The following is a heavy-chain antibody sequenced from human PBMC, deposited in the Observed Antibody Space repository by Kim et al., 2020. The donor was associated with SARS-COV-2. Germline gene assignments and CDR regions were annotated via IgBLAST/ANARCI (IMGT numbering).Heavy chain of an antibody. Sequence: NYAPKFQGRVTMTSDTSTTTCYMDLSSLRSEDTALYYCARAYNWNDANDCWGQGTLVTVSS. V-gene: IGHV1-46*01. D-gene: IGHD1-20*01. CDR3: ARAYNWNDANDC. J-gene: IGHJ4*02.